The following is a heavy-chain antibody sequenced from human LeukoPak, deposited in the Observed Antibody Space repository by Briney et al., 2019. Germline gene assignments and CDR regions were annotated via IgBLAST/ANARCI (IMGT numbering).Heavy chain of an antibody. Sequence: PGGSLRLSCAASGFTFSSYSMNWVRQAPGKGLEWVSSISGSSTYIYNADSLKGRFTISRDNAKNSLYLQMNSLRTEDTALYYCAKAHGWYYYYMDVWGTGTTVTVSS. D-gene: IGHD6-19*01. V-gene: IGHV3-21*04. CDR2: ISGSSTYI. CDR3: AKAHGWYYYYMDV. CDR1: GFTFSSYS. J-gene: IGHJ6*03.